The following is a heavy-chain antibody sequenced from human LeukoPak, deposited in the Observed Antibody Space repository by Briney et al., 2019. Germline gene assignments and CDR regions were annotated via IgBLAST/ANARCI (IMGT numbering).Heavy chain of an antibody. CDR3: ARGKSLLWFGELLAYLDY. D-gene: IGHD3-10*01. J-gene: IGHJ4*02. V-gene: IGHV1-18*01. CDR1: GYTFTSYG. CDR2: ISAYNGNT. Sequence: ASVKVSCKASGYTFTSYGISWVRQAPGQGLEWMGWISAYNGNTNYAQKLQGRVTMTTDTSTSTAYMELRSLRSDDTAVYYCARGKSLLWFGELLAYLDYWGQGTLVTVSS.